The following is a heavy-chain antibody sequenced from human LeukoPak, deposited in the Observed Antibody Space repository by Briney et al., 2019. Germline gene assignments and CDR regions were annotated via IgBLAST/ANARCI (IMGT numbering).Heavy chain of an antibody. J-gene: IGHJ3*02. CDR2: ISGSGGST. Sequence: TGGSLRLSCAASGFTFSSYGMSWVRQAPGKGLEWVSAISGSGGSTYYADSVKGRFTISRDNAKNSLYLQMNSLRAEDTAVYYCARDWGFSYGPRVDAFDIWGQGTMVTVSS. CDR1: GFTFSSYG. CDR3: ARDWGFSYGPRVDAFDI. V-gene: IGHV3-23*01. D-gene: IGHD5-18*01.